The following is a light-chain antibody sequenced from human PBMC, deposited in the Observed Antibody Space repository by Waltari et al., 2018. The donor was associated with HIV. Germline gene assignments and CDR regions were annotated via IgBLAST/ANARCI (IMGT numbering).Light chain of an antibody. CDR2: GAS. V-gene: IGKV1-17*01. CDR1: HDIRND. Sequence: DIQMTQSPSSLSASVGDRVTITCRASHDIRNDVGWYRQKSGKAPERLIYGASNLESGVPSRFSGSGSGTEFTLTISTLQAEDFATYYCLQHNSFPRTFGPGTRVDMK. CDR3: LQHNSFPRT. J-gene: IGKJ1*01.